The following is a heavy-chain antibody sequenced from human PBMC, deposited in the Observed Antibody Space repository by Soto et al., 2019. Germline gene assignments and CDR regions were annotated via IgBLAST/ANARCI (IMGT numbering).Heavy chain of an antibody. CDR3: ARALGVYCTNGVCPPPFDP. CDR2: ISSSSSYI. CDR1: GCTFSSYS. V-gene: IGHV3-21*01. Sequence: GGSLRLSCAASGCTFSSYSMNWVRQAPGKGLEWVSSISSSSSYIYYADSVKGRFTISRDNAKNSLYLQMNGLRAEDTAVYYCARALGVYCTNGVCPPPFDPWGQGTLVTVSS. J-gene: IGHJ5*02. D-gene: IGHD2-8*01.